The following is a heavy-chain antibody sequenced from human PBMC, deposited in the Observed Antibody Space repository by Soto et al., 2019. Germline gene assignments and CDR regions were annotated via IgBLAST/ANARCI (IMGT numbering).Heavy chain of an antibody. D-gene: IGHD3-9*01. CDR1: EFIVSSNH. J-gene: IGHJ4*02. Sequence: GGSLRLSCEASEFIVSSNHMSWVRQAPGKGLEWVSVIYSGGRTYYADSVKGRFTISRDNSENTLYLQMNSLRAEDTTVYYCARSVEMPYFFDYWGQGTLVTVSS. V-gene: IGHV3-53*01. CDR3: ARSVEMPYFFDY. CDR2: IYSGGRT.